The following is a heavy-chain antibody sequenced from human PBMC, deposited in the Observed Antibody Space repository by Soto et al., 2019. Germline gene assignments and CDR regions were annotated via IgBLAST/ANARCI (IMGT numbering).Heavy chain of an antibody. D-gene: IGHD5-12*01. CDR1: GGTLSSYA. Sequence: QVQRVQPGAEVKRPGSSVKFSCKASGGTLSSYAISWVRQALGQGLEWMGGIIPIFGTANYAQKFQGRVTITADKSTSTAYMELSSLRSEDTAVYYCAVGRVATINWPYFDYWGQGTLVTVSS. CDR3: AVGRVATINWPYFDY. J-gene: IGHJ4*02. V-gene: IGHV1-69*06. CDR2: IIPIFGTA.